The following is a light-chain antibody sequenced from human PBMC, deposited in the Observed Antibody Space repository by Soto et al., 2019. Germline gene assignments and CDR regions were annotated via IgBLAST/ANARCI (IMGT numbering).Light chain of an antibody. J-gene: IGKJ1*01. Sequence: DIQMTQSPSTLSASVGDRVTITCRASQTISTRLAWYQQKPGKAPKLLIYDASSLEGGVPSRISGSGSGTEFTITIKSLQPDDFATYYCQQYSSYSTFGQGTKVEVK. CDR3: QQYSSYST. CDR2: DAS. CDR1: QTISTR. V-gene: IGKV1-5*01.